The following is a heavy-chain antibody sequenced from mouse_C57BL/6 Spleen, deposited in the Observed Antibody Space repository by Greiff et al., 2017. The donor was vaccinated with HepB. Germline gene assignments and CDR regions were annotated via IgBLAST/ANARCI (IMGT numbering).Heavy chain of an antibody. CDR2: IYPSDSET. CDR3: ARGLSGSGFTFYAMDY. Sequence: QVQLQQPGAELVRPGSSVKLSCKASGYTFTSYWMDWVKQRPGQGLEWIGNIYPSDSETHYNQKFKDKATLTVDKSSSTAYMQLSSLTSEDSAVYYCARGLSGSGFTFYAMDYWGQGTSVTVSS. V-gene: IGHV1-61*01. J-gene: IGHJ4*01. CDR1: GYTFTSYW. D-gene: IGHD3-2*02.